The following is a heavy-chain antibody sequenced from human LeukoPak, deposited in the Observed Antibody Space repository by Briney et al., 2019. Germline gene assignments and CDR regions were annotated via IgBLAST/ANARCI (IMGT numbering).Heavy chain of an antibody. V-gene: IGHV4-34*01. Sequence: KSSETLSLTCAVYGGSFSGYYWSWIRQPPGKGLEWIGEINHSGSTNYNPSLKSRVTISVDTSKNQFSLKLSSVTAADTAVYYCARVLEGSSGEHWYFDLWGGGTLVTVSS. D-gene: IGHD6-19*01. CDR1: GGSFSGYY. CDR2: INHSGST. CDR3: ARVLEGSSGEHWYFDL. J-gene: IGHJ2*01.